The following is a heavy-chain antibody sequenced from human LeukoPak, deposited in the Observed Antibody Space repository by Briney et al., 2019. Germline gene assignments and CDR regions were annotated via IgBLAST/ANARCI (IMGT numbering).Heavy chain of an antibody. D-gene: IGHD4-17*01. Sequence: ASVEVSCKASGYTFTGYYMHWVRQAPGQGLEWMGWINPNSGGTNYAQKFQGRVTMTRDTSISTAYMELSRLRSDDTAVYYCARVYDRTTVTTSFDYWGQGTLVTVSS. CDR1: GYTFTGYY. V-gene: IGHV1-2*02. CDR2: INPNSGGT. J-gene: IGHJ4*02. CDR3: ARVYDRTTVTTSFDY.